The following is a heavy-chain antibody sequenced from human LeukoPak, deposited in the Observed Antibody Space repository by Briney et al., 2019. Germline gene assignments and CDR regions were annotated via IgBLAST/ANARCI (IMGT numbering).Heavy chain of an antibody. D-gene: IGHD1-14*01. J-gene: IGHJ4*02. CDR1: GFTFSSFS. CDR3: ARETTPGDY. V-gene: IGHV3-21*01. CDR2: ISSSSTYI. Sequence: GGSLRLSCAASGFTFSSFSMNWARQAPGKGLEWVSSISSSSTYIYYADSVKGRLTISRDNAKNSLYLQMNSLRAEDTAVYYCARETTPGDYWGQGTLVTVSS.